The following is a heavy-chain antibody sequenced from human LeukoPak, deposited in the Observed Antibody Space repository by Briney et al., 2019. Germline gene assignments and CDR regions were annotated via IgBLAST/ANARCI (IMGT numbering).Heavy chain of an antibody. CDR1: GFTVSSNY. Sequence: PGGSLRLSCAASGFTVSSNYMSWVRQAPGKGLEWVSVIYSGGTTYYADSVKGRFTISRDNSKNTLYLQMNSLRAEDTAVYYCATDSASGRPHGAFDIWGQGTLVTVSS. CDR2: IYSGGTT. CDR3: ATDSASGRPHGAFDI. J-gene: IGHJ3*02. V-gene: IGHV3-53*01. D-gene: IGHD1-26*01.